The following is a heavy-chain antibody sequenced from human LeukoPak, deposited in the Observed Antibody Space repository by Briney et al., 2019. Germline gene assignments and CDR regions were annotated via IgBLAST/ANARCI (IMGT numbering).Heavy chain of an antibody. V-gene: IGHV3-30*02. CDR2: IRYDGSNK. Sequence: PGGSLRLSCAASGFTFSSYGMHWVRQAPGKGLEWVAFIRYDGSNKYYADSVKGRFTISRDNSKNTLYLQMNSLRAEDTAVYYCAKETITIFPNWFDPWGQGTLVTVSS. D-gene: IGHD3-3*01. J-gene: IGHJ5*02. CDR3: AKETITIFPNWFDP. CDR1: GFTFSSYG.